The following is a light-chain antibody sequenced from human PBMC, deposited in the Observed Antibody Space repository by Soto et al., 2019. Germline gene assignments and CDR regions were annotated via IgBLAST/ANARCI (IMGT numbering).Light chain of an antibody. CDR3: PTWGSGSV. Sequence: QSVLTQSPSASASLGASVKLTCTLSSGHSSYAIAWHQQQPEKGPRYLMKLNSDGSHSKGDGIPVRFSGSSSGAERYLTISSLHSEDEADCYCPTWGSGSVFGGGIKVTVL. V-gene: IGLV4-69*01. J-gene: IGLJ2*01. CDR2: LNSDGSH. CDR1: SGHSSYA.